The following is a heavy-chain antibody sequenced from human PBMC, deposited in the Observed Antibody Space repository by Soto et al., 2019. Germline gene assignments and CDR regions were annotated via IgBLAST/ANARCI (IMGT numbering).Heavy chain of an antibody. CDR2: VFYSGNT. D-gene: IGHD4-4*01. Sequence: QVQRQESGPGLVKPSETLSLTCTVSGVSISTYYWTWIRQTPGKGLEWIGQVFYSGNTNYNPSLKSRVTISVGASRNQISLRLSSVTAAYTAMNYCASRDYNDAFDIWGQGTLVTVSS. CDR1: GVSISTYY. CDR3: ASRDYNDAFDI. J-gene: IGHJ3*02. V-gene: IGHV4-59*01.